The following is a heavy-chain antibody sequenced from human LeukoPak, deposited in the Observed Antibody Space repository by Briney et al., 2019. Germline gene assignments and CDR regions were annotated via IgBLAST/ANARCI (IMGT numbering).Heavy chain of an antibody. J-gene: IGHJ4*02. V-gene: IGHV3-9*01. CDR3: AKTRHYGDYRAIFDY. CDR2: ISWNSGSI. D-gene: IGHD4-17*01. CDR1: GFTFDDYA. Sequence: GGSLRLSCAASGFTFDDYAMHWVRQAPGKGLEWVSGISWNSGSIGYADSAKGRFTISRDNAKNSLYLQMNSLRAEDTALYYCAKTRHYGDYRAIFDYWGQGTLVTVSS.